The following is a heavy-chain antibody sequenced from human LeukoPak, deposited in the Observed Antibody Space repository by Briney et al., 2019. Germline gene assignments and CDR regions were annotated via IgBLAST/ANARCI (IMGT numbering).Heavy chain of an antibody. CDR3: ARDYCSSTSCLFDY. J-gene: IGHJ4*02. Sequence: ASVKVSCKASGYTFTGYHMHWVRQAPGQGLEWMGRINPNSGDTNYAQKFQGRVAMTRDTSISTAFMELTRLRSDDTAVYYCARDYCSSTSCLFDYWGQGTLVTVSS. V-gene: IGHV1-2*06. CDR1: GYTFTGYH. CDR2: INPNSGDT. D-gene: IGHD2-2*01.